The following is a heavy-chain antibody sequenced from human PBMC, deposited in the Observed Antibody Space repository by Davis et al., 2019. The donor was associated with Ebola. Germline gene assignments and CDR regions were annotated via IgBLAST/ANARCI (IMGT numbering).Heavy chain of an antibody. Sequence: GESLKISCAVSGFTFSSYWMHWVRHTPGKGLVWVARINTEGTSISYADSVKGRFTISRDNAKNTVYLQMKSLGVEDTAVFYCARDRSGSTYNGMDVWGQGTTVTVSS. J-gene: IGHJ6*02. V-gene: IGHV3-74*01. CDR2: INTEGTSI. CDR1: GFTFSSYW. CDR3: ARDRSGSTYNGMDV. D-gene: IGHD3-10*01.